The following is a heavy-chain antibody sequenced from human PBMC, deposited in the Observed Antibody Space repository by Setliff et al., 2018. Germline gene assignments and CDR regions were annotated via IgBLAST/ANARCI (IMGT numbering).Heavy chain of an antibody. CDR1: GGSISSYY. CDR3: AREVGTSTSSDAFDV. D-gene: IGHD1-26*01. V-gene: IGHV4-59*12. J-gene: IGHJ3*01. Sequence: SETLSLTCTVSGGSISSYYWSWIRQPPGKGLQWIGYINYSGSTNYNPSLKSRVTISLDTSKKQFSLHLTSVTAADTAVYYCAREVGTSTSSDAFDVWGQWMMVTVSS. CDR2: INYSGST.